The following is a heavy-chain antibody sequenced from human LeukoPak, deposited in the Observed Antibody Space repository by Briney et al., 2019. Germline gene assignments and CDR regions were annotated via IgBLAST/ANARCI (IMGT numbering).Heavy chain of an antibody. CDR3: ARERLVVRWFDP. D-gene: IGHD2-15*01. V-gene: IGHV1-46*01. CDR2: INPSGGST. J-gene: IGHJ5*02. Sequence: ASVTVSCKASGYTFTSYYMHWVRQAPGQGLEWMGIINPSGGSTSYAQKFQGRVTMTRGTSTSTVYMELSSLRSEDTAVYYCARERLVVRWFDPWGQGTLVTVSS. CDR1: GYTFTSYY.